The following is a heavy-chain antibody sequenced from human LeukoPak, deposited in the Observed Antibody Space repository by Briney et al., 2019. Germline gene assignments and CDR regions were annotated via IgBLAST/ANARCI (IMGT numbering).Heavy chain of an antibody. Sequence: PSETLSLTCTVSGGSISSYYWSWIRQPPGKGLEWIGYIYYSGSTNYNPSLKSRVTISVDTSKNQFSLKLSSVTAADTAVYYCARTSGDYFAYWGQETLVTVSS. CDR2: IYYSGST. D-gene: IGHD3-10*01. V-gene: IGHV4-59*01. CDR1: GGSISSYY. J-gene: IGHJ4*02. CDR3: ARTSGDYFAY.